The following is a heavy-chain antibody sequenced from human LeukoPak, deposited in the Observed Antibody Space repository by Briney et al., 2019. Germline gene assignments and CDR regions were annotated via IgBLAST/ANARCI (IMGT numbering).Heavy chain of an antibody. D-gene: IGHD1-1*01. CDR1: GGFISSNTYY. V-gene: IGHV4-39*01. CDR3: ARHDSDGGQRGSNDLDY. J-gene: IGHJ4*02. CDR2: IYYSGST. Sequence: SETLSLTCTASGGFISSNTYYWGWIRQPPGKGLEWIGSIYYSGSTYYNPSLKSRVTISVDTSKSQFSLKLSSVTAADTAVYYCARHDSDGGQRGSNDLDYWGQGTLVTVSS.